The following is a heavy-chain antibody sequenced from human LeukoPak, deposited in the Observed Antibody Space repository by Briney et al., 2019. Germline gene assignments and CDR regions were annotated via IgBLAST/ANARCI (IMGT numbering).Heavy chain of an antibody. CDR1: GFTFSSYT. J-gene: IGHJ4*02. Sequence: PGGSLRLSCAASGFTFSSYTINWVRQAPGKGLEWVSSITSNSRYIFYADSVKGRFTISRDNAQNSLYLQMNSLRAEDTAVYYCARGYSGSYSYWGQGTLVTVSS. D-gene: IGHD1-26*01. V-gene: IGHV3-21*01. CDR2: ITSNSRYI. CDR3: ARGYSGSYSY.